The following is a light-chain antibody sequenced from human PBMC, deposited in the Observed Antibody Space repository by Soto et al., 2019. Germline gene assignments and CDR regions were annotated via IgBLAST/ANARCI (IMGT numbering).Light chain of an antibody. CDR2: DVS. V-gene: IGLV2-14*01. Sequence: QSVLTQPASVSGSPGQSITISCTGTSSDVGGYNYVSWYQQHPGKAPKLMIYDVSNRPSGVSNRFSGSKSGNTASLTISGLQAEDEADYYCSSYTSSSTLYVFGTGTKVTL. CDR1: SSDVGGYNY. J-gene: IGLJ1*01. CDR3: SSYTSSSTLYV.